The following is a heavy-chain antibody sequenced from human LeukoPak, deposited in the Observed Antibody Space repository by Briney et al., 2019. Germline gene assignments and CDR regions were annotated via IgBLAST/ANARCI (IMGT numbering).Heavy chain of an antibody. D-gene: IGHD1-7*01. CDR2: IYYSGST. CDR3: ARHKLELRYYYYGMDV. Sequence: SETLSLTCTVSGGSISSYYWSWIRQPPGKGLEWIGYIYYSGSTNYNPSLKSRVTISVDTSKNQFSLKLSSVTAADTAVYYCARHKLELRYYYYGMDVWGQGTTVTVSS. J-gene: IGHJ6*02. CDR1: GGSISSYY. V-gene: IGHV4-59*08.